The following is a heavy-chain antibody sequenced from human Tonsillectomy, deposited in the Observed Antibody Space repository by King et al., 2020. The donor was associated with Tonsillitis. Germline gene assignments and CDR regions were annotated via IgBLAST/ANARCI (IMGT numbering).Heavy chain of an antibody. J-gene: IGHJ4*02. CDR3: ARDWREGALDY. CDR2: ISYDGSNK. CDR1: GFTFSNYP. Sequence: VQLVESGGGVVQPGRSLRLSCAASGFTFSNYPMHWVRQAPGKGLEWVAVISYDGSNKYYADSVKGRFTISRDNSKNTLYLQMNSLRAEDTAVYYCARDWREGALDYWGQGTLVTVSS. V-gene: IGHV3-30-3*01.